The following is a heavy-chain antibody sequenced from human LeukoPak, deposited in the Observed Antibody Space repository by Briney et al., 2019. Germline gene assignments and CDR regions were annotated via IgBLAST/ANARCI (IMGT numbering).Heavy chain of an antibody. D-gene: IGHD4-11*01. CDR2: ISTMSNYI. J-gene: IGHJ6*03. CDR3: ARAQMTTVSYYYYYYMDV. CDR1: GFDFSTYA. Sequence: GGSLRLSCAASGFDFSTYAINWVRQAPGKGLEWVSSISTMSNYIFYGDSVKGRFTISRDNAKNSVYLQMNSLRAEDTAVYYCARAQMTTVSYYYYYYMDVWGKGTTVTVSS. V-gene: IGHV3-21*01.